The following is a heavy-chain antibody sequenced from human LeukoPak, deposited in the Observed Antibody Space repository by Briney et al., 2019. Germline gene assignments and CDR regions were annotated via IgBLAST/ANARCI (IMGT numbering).Heavy chain of an antibody. CDR2: IFTSGVT. D-gene: IGHD3-3*01. Sequence: SETLSLTCTVSGGSISTYYWSWIRQPAGKGLEWIGRIFTSGVTNYNPSLKSRFTMSVDTSKNQFSPNLNSVTAADTAVYFCARESYDFCFDNWGQGTLVTVSS. J-gene: IGHJ4*02. CDR1: GGSISTYY. V-gene: IGHV4-4*07. CDR3: ARESYDFCFDN.